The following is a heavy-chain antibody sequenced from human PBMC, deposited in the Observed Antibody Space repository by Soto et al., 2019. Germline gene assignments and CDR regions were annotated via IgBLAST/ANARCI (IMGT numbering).Heavy chain of an antibody. V-gene: IGHV3-48*01. Sequence: EVQLVESGGDLVQPGGSLRLSCAASGFTFSTYSMNWVRQAPGKGLEWVSSISSSSTIYYAVSVKGRFTISRDNVQNSLYLQMTSLRAEDTAVYYCARERGSGWTFDYWGQGTLVTVSS. CDR3: ARERGSGWTFDY. D-gene: IGHD6-19*01. CDR1: GFTFSTYS. J-gene: IGHJ4*02. CDR2: ISSSSTI.